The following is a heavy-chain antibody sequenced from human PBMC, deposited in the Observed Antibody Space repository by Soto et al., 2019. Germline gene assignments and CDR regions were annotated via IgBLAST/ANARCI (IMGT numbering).Heavy chain of an antibody. CDR2: IYHSGGT. CDR1: GGSISSSNW. V-gene: IGHV4-4*02. J-gene: IGHJ5*02. Sequence: SETLSLTCAVSGGSISSSNWWSWVRQPPGKGLEWIGEIYHSGGTNYNPSLKSRVTISVDKSKNQFSLKLSSVTAADTAVYYCARQVPAAIRLGWFDHWGQGTLVTVSS. CDR3: ARQVPAAIRLGWFDH. D-gene: IGHD2-2*02.